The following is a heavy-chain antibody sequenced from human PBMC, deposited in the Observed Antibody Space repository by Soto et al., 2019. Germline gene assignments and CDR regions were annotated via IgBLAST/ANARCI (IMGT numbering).Heavy chain of an antibody. V-gene: IGHV3-48*01. J-gene: IGHJ4*02. CDR3: VKDRRIAPAADFYFDS. CDR2: ISSRTNTI. D-gene: IGHD2-2*01. CDR1: GFIFSAYS. Sequence: EVQLVESGGGLVQPGGSLTLSCAASGFIFSAYSINWVRRAPGKGLEWVSYISSRTNTIYYADSVQGRFTISRDDAKNSLSRQMSSLRVEDTAVYYCVKDRRIAPAADFYFDSWGQGTLVTVSS.